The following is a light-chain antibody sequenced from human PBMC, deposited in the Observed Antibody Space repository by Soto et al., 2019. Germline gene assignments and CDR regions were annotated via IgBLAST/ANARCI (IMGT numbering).Light chain of an antibody. CDR2: DAS. J-gene: IGKJ1*01. CDR3: QQRSNWSWT. Sequence: EKVLTQSPATLSLSPGERATLSCRASQSVSSYLAWYQQKPGQAPRLLIYDASNRAPGIPARFSGSGSGTDFTLTISSLEPEDSAVYYCQQRSNWSWTFGQGTKVEI. CDR1: QSVSSY. V-gene: IGKV3-11*01.